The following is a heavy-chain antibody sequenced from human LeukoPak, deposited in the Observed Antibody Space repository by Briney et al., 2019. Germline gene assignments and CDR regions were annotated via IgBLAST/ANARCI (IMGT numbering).Heavy chain of an antibody. CDR2: IYHTGTT. V-gene: IGHV4-59*12. CDR3: ARDRSEWSAEDNWFDP. J-gene: IGHJ5*02. CDR1: GGSTTSYY. D-gene: IGHD3-10*01. Sequence: NPSETLSLTCSVSGGSTTSYYWNWVRQFPGKRLEWIGYIYHTGTTTYNPSLQSRVAISIDTSTNQISLRLSSVTSADTAIYFCARDRSEWSAEDNWFDPWGQGILVTVSS.